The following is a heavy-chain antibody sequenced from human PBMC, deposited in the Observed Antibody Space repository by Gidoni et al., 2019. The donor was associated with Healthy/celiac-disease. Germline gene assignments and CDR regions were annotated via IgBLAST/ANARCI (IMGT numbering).Heavy chain of an antibody. Sequence: QVQLQESDPGLVKPSETLSLTCTVSCVSVSSGSYYWSWIRQHPGKGLEWIGYIYYSGSTNYNPALKSRVTISVDTSKNQFSLKLSSVTAADTAVYYCAREGDIGYFDYWGQGTLVTVSS. V-gene: IGHV4-61*01. CDR1: CVSVSSGSYY. CDR3: AREGDIGYFDY. J-gene: IGHJ4*02. CDR2: IYYSGST. D-gene: IGHD3-16*01.